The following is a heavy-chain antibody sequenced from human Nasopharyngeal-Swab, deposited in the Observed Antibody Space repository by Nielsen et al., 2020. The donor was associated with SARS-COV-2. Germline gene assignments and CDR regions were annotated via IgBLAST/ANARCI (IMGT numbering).Heavy chain of an antibody. CDR2: ISSSSSYT. Sequence: GESLKFSCAASGFTFSDYYMSWIRQAPGKGLEWVSYISSSSSYTNYADSVKGRFTISRDNAKNSLYLQMNSLRAEDTAVYYCARTGGVLRFLEWLPNWFDPWGQGTLVTVSS. CDR1: GFTFSDYY. CDR3: ARTGGVLRFLEWLPNWFDP. D-gene: IGHD3-3*01. J-gene: IGHJ5*02. V-gene: IGHV3-11*06.